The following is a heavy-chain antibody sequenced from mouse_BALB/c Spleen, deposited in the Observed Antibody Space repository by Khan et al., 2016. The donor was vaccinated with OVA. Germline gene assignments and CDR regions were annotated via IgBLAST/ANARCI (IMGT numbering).Heavy chain of an antibody. Sequence: QVQLKESGPGLVAPSQSLSITCTISGFSLTNYGVHWVRQPPGKGLEWLVVIWTDGSTTYNSALKSRLSISKDNSKSQVFLKMNSLQTDDTAMYYCGRQPDYHYYIMDYWGQGISVTVSS. D-gene: IGHD1-1*02. CDR2: IWTDGST. V-gene: IGHV2-6-1*01. CDR3: GRQPDYHYYIMDY. CDR1: GFSLTNYG. J-gene: IGHJ4*01.